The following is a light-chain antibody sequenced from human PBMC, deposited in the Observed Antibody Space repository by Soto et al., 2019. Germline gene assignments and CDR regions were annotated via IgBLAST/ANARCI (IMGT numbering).Light chain of an antibody. CDR3: QSYDSSLSAFYV. CDR1: SSNIGAGYD. Sequence: QSALAQPPSVSGAPGQRVTISCTGSSSNIGAGYDVHWYQQLPGTAPKLLIYGNSNRPSGVPDRLSGSKSGTSASLAITGLQAEDEADYYCQSYDSSLSAFYVFGTGTKVTVL. V-gene: IGLV1-40*01. CDR2: GNS. J-gene: IGLJ1*01.